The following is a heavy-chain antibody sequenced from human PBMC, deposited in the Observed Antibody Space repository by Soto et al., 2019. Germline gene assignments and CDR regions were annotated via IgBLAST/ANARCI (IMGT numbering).Heavy chain of an antibody. CDR3: GRDRERQQLGYYGVDV. D-gene: IGHD6-13*01. Sequence: GGSLRLSYAASGFSFSHYGMHWVREAPGFWLEWVAIISYDGSHKYYEKSVTGRFTISRDNPKNTLYLQMNSLSPDDTALYFYGRDRERQQLGYYGVDVWGQGTTVTVTS. CDR1: GFSFSHYG. J-gene: IGHJ6*02. CDR2: ISYDGSHK. V-gene: IGHV3-30*03.